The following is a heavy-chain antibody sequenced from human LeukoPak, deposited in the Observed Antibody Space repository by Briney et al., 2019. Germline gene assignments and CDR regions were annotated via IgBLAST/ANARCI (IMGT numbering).Heavy chain of an antibody. CDR3: ASLDILTGSAFDI. J-gene: IGHJ3*02. CDR2: IYYSGST. V-gene: IGHV4-59*01. CDR1: GGSISSYY. D-gene: IGHD3-9*01. Sequence: SETLSLTCTVSGGSISSYYWSWIRQPPGKGLEWIGYIYYSGSTNYNPSLKSRVTISVDTSKNQFSLKLSSVTAADTAVYYCASLDILTGSAFDIWGQGTMVTVSS.